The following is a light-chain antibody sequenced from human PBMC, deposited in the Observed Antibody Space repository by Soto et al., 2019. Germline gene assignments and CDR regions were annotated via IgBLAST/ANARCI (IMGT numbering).Light chain of an antibody. J-gene: IGKJ1*01. CDR2: GAS. CDR3: QQYINWPRT. V-gene: IGKV3-15*01. CDR1: QRLSSN. Sequence: VLTQAPVTLSVTPGERVTLSCRASQRLSSNLAWYQQRPGQAPRLLIYGASIRATDIPARFIGSGSGTEFTLTISSLQSEDFAVYYCQQYINWPRTFGQGTKVDIK.